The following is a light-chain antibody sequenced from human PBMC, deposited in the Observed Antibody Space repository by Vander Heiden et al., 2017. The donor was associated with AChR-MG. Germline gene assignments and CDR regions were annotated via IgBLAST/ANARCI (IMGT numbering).Light chain of an antibody. CDR2: DAS. Sequence: EIVLTQSPATLSLSPGERATLSCSASQSVSSYLAWYQQKPGQAPRLLIYDASNRATGIPARFSGSGSGTDFTLTISSREPEDCAVYYCQQRSNWPPWTFGQGTKVEIK. CDR3: QQRSNWPPWT. V-gene: IGKV3-11*01. CDR1: QSVSSY. J-gene: IGKJ1*01.